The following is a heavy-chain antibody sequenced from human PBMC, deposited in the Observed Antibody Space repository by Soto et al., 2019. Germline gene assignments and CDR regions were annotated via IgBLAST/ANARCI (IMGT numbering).Heavy chain of an antibody. Sequence: QLQLQESGSGLVKPSQTLSLTCTVSGGSISSGGSSWAWIRQPPGKGLEWIGYIYNSGSTFYNPSLRSRVTISIDTSKNRFFLNVTSVTAADTAISFCARVGDLRWSDPWGQGTLVTVSS. D-gene: IGHD3-10*01. J-gene: IGHJ5*02. CDR3: ARVGDLRWSDP. V-gene: IGHV4-30-2*01. CDR1: GGSISSGGSS. CDR2: IYNSGST.